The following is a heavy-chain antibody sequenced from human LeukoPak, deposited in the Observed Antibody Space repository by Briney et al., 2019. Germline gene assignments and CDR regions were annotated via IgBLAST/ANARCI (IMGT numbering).Heavy chain of an antibody. J-gene: IGHJ4*02. D-gene: IGHD5-18*01. CDR1: GYTFTGYY. CDR2: INPNSGGT. Sequence: ASVKVSCKASGYTFTGYYMHWVRQAPGQGLEWMGWINPNSGGTNYAQKFQGRVTMTRDTSISTAYMELSRLRSDDTAVYYCARAVVDTAMGHLDYWGQGTLVTVSS. V-gene: IGHV1-2*02. CDR3: ARAVVDTAMGHLDY.